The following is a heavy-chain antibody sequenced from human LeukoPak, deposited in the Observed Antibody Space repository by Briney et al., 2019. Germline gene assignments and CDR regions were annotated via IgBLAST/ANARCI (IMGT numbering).Heavy chain of an antibody. CDR2: ISYDGSNK. J-gene: IGHJ4*02. Sequence: GGSLRLSCAASGFTFSSYAMHWVRQAPGKGLAWVALISYDGSNKYYADSVKGRFTNSRDNSKNTLYLQMNSLRAEDTAVYYCARSRWAAAGRGRAYYFDYWGQGTLVTVSS. CDR1: GFTFSSYA. CDR3: ARSRWAAAGRGRAYYFDY. D-gene: IGHD6-13*01. V-gene: IGHV3-30-3*01.